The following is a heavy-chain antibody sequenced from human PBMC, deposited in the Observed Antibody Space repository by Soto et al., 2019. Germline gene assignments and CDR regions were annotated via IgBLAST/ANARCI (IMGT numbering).Heavy chain of an antibody. CDR1: GFTVSNNY. Sequence: PGGSLRLSCAASGFTVSNNYMSWVRQAPGKGLEWVSSISSSSSYIYYADSVKGRFTISRDNAKNSLYLQMNSLRAEDTAVYYCARGVYDFWSGYQYYYYGMDVWGQGTTVTVSS. D-gene: IGHD3-3*01. CDR2: ISSSSSYI. CDR3: ARGVYDFWSGYQYYYYGMDV. J-gene: IGHJ6*02. V-gene: IGHV3-21*01.